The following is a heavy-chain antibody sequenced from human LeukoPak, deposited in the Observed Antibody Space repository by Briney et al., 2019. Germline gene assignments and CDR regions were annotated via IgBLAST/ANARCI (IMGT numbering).Heavy chain of an antibody. CDR2: IKQDGSEK. V-gene: IGHV3-7*01. Sequence: GGSLRLSCAASGFTFSSYWMSWVRQAPGKGLEWVANIKQDGSEKYYVDSVEGRFTISRDNAKNSLYLQMNSLRAEDTAVYYCARDLVRQWPAMDVWGKGTTVTVSS. CDR3: ARDLVRQWPAMDV. CDR1: GFTFSSYW. J-gene: IGHJ6*04. D-gene: IGHD6-19*01.